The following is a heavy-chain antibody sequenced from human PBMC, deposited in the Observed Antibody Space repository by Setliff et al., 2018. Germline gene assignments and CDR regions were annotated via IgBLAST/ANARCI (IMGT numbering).Heavy chain of an antibody. CDR3: AREQWLDPPGHYYMDV. CDR2: IYIGGSA. V-gene: IGHV4-4*07. D-gene: IGHD6-19*01. CDR1: GGSISSYY. J-gene: IGHJ6*03. Sequence: SETLSLTCTVSGGSISSYYWSWIRQPAGKGLEWIGHIYIGGSANYNPSLKSRVTMSIDTSKNQFSLKLNSVTAADMAVYYCAREQWLDPPGHYYMDVWAKGTTVSVSS.